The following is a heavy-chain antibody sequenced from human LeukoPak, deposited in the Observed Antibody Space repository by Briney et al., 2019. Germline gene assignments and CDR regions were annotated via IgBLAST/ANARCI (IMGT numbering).Heavy chain of an antibody. D-gene: IGHD6-13*01. V-gene: IGHV4-34*01. CDR1: GGSFSGYY. CDR2: INHSGST. J-gene: IGHJ5*02. Sequence: SETLSLTCAVYGGSFSGYYWSWIRKPPGKGLEWIGEINHSGSTNYNPSLKSRVTISVDTSKNQFSLKLSSVTAADTAVYYCARDLGYSSSWTRWFDPWGQGTLVTVSS. CDR3: ARDLGYSSSWTRWFDP.